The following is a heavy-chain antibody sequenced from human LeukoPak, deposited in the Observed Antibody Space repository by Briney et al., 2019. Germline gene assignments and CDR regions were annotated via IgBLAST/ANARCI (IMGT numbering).Heavy chain of an antibody. J-gene: IGHJ4*02. D-gene: IGHD2-2*01. Sequence: GASVKVSCKASGYTFTGYYMHWVRQAPGQGLEWMGWINPNRGGTNYAQKSQGRVTMTRDTSISTAYMELSRLRSDDTAVYYCARGRGSTSSNFDYWGQGTLVTVSS. CDR1: GYTFTGYY. CDR2: INPNRGGT. CDR3: ARGRGSTSSNFDY. V-gene: IGHV1-2*02.